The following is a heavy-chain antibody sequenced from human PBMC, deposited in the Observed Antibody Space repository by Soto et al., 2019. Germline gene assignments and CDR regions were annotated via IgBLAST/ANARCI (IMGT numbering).Heavy chain of an antibody. CDR2: IYYTGST. D-gene: IGHD6-6*01. V-gene: IGHV4-61*01. CDR1: GGSVNSDFYY. CDR3: AREYSNSPEAFDY. Sequence: PSETLSLTCTVSGGSVNSDFYYWSWIRQPPGKGLEWIGYIYYTGSTNYNPSLKGRVTISLDTSRNQFSLKLSSVTAADTAVFYCAREYSNSPEAFDYWGQGALVTVSS. J-gene: IGHJ4*02.